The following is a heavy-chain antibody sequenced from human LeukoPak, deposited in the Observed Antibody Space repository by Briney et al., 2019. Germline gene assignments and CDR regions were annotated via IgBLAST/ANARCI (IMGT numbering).Heavy chain of an antibody. J-gene: IGHJ4*02. CDR1: GFTFDGYG. Sequence: GGPLRLSCAASGFTFDGYGMSWVRQAPGKGLEWVSGIKWNGDTTVYADSVKGRFTISRDNAKNSLHLQMNSLRAEDTALYYCARGDDYDDFWGQGNVVTVSS. CDR3: ARGDDYDDF. D-gene: IGHD5-24*01. V-gene: IGHV3-20*04. CDR2: IKWNGDTT.